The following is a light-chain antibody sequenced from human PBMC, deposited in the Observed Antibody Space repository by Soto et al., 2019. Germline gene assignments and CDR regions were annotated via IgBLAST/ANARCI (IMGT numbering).Light chain of an antibody. J-gene: IGKJ4*01. CDR3: HQYDTSPLT. CDR1: QSVSSSY. V-gene: IGKV3-20*01. CDR2: GAS. Sequence: ESVLTQSPGTLSLSPGERATLSCRASQSVSSSYLAWYQQKPGQAPRLLIYGASGRATGIPDRFSGRGSGTAFPLTISRLEPGDFAVYYCHQYDTSPLTFGGGTKVEIK.